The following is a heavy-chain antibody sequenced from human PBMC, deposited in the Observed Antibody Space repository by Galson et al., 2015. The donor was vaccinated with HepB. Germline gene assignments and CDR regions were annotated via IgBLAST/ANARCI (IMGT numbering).Heavy chain of an antibody. CDR3: ARDLGALDTMIVVAY. D-gene: IGHD3-22*01. Sequence: SLRLSCAASGFTFSSYGMHWVRQAPGKGLEWVAVIWYDGSNKYYADSVKGRFTISRDNSKNTLYLQMNSLRAEDTAVYYCARDLGALDTMIVVAYWGQGTLVTVSS. J-gene: IGHJ4*02. CDR1: GFTFSSYG. CDR2: IWYDGSNK. V-gene: IGHV3-33*01.